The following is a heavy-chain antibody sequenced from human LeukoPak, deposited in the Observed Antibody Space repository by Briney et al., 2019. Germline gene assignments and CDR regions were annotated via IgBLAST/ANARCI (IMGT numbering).Heavy chain of an antibody. CDR2: ISSSSSYI. V-gene: IGHV3-21*01. CDR1: GFTFSSYS. CDR3: ARASSGWYVSGY. Sequence: PGGSLRLSCAASGFTFSSYSTNWVRQAPGKGLEWVSSISSSSSYIYYADSVKGRFTISRDNAKNSLYLQMNSLRAEDTAVYYCARASSGWYVSGYWGQGTLVTVSS. D-gene: IGHD6-19*01. J-gene: IGHJ4*02.